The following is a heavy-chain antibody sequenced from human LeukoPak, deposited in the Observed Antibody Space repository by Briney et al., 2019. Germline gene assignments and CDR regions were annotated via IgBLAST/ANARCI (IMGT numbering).Heavy chain of an antibody. CDR1: GGSFSGYY. V-gene: IGHV4-34*01. J-gene: IGHJ4*02. Sequence: SETLSLTCAVYGGSFSGYYWSWIRQPPGKGLEWIGEINHSGSTNYNPSLKSRVTISVDTSKNQFSLKLSSVTAADTAVYYCARGNLGFDYWGQGTLVTVSS. CDR2: INHSGST. D-gene: IGHD1-14*01. CDR3: ARGNLGFDY.